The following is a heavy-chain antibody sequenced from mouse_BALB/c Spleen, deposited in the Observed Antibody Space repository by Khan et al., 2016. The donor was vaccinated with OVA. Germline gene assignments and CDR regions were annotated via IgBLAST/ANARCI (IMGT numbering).Heavy chain of an antibody. Sequence: EVQLQESGPGLVKPSQSLSLTCTVTGYSITSGYGWNWIRQFPGNKLEWMGYIRYSGSTNYNPSLKSRISFTRDTSKNQFVLQLNSETTEDTATYYCARTARIKYWGQGTTLTVSA. CDR2: IRYSGST. V-gene: IGHV3-1*02. D-gene: IGHD1-2*01. CDR1: GYSITSGYG. J-gene: IGHJ2*01. CDR3: ARTARIKY.